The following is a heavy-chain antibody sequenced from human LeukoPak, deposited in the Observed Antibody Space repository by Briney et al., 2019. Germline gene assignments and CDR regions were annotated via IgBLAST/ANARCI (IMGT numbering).Heavy chain of an antibody. D-gene: IGHD1-26*01. CDR1: GYTFTGYY. J-gene: IGHJ4*02. Sequence: ASVKLSCKASGYTFTGYYMHWVRQAPGQGLEWMGWINPNSGGTDYAQKFQGRVTMTRDTSISTAYMEVSRLRSDDTAVYYCARGGGRYSVDYWGQGTLVLASS. CDR2: INPNSGGT. V-gene: IGHV1-2*02. CDR3: ARGGGRYSVDY.